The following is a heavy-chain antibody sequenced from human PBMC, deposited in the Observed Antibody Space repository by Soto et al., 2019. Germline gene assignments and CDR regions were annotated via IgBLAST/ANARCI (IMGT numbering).Heavy chain of an antibody. V-gene: IGHV3-11*01. Sequence: ESGGGLVYPGGSLRLSCEASGFTFSDHYMSWVRQAPGKRLEWISHISGDGGSTLAYADSVKGRFTISRENAKNSLYLQMNSLRAEDTAVYYCARDSQPSSYIGLDVWGQGTTVTVSS. J-gene: IGHJ6*02. CDR1: GFTFSDHY. D-gene: IGHD4-4*01. CDR3: ARDSQPSSYIGLDV. CDR2: ISGDGGSTL.